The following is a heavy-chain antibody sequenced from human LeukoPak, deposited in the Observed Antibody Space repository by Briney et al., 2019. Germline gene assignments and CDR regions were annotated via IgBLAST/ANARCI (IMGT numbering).Heavy chain of an antibody. V-gene: IGHV3-23*01. D-gene: IGHD1-26*01. Sequence: GGSLRLSCAASGFTFSSYGMNWVRQAPGKGLEWVSAISGSGGSTSYADSVKGRFTVSRDNSKNTLYLQMNSLRAEDTAVYYCARGGSYLSAFDIWGQGTMVTVSS. CDR1: GFTFSSYG. CDR2: ISGSGGST. J-gene: IGHJ3*02. CDR3: ARGGSYLSAFDI.